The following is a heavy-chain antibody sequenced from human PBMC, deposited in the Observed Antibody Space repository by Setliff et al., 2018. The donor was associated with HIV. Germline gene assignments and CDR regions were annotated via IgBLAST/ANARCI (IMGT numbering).Heavy chain of an antibody. J-gene: IGHJ6*03. CDR3: ARGGGFLEWLSPMDV. V-gene: IGHV4-59*11. Sequence: SETLSLTCTVSGGSISSHYWRWIRQPPGKGLEWIGYFYYSGSTNYNPSLKSRVTISVDTSKNQFYLKLSSVTAADTAVSYCARGGGFLEWLSPMDVWGRGTTVTVSS. D-gene: IGHD3-3*01. CDR1: GGSISSHY. CDR2: FYYSGST.